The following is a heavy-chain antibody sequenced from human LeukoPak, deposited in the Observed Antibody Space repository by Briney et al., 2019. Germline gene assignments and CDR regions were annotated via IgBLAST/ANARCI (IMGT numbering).Heavy chain of an antibody. Sequence: SETLSLTCTVSGGSISSYYWSWIRQPPGKGREWIGSIHYSGSTTYNPSLKSRVTISVDTSKNQFSLKLSSVTAADTAVYYCARRLGGTSTGFDYWGQGTLVTVSS. CDR2: IHYSGST. J-gene: IGHJ4*02. D-gene: IGHD2-2*01. V-gene: IGHV4-59*08. CDR1: GGSISSYY. CDR3: ARRLGGTSTGFDY.